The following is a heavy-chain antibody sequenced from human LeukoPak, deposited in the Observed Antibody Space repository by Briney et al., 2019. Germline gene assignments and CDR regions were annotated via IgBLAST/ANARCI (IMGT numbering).Heavy chain of an antibody. CDR3: ATLNWDDGVGTGFDR. D-gene: IGHD1-7*01. V-gene: IGHV3-7*01. Sequence: GGSLRLSCAASGFSFRNSWMSWVRQAPGKGLEWVANIRQDGNEIYYMDSVKGRFTISRDNAKKSLYLQMNLLRAEDTAVYYCATLNWDDGVGTGFDRWGQGILVTVSS. CDR1: GFSFRNSW. CDR2: IRQDGNEI. J-gene: IGHJ5*02.